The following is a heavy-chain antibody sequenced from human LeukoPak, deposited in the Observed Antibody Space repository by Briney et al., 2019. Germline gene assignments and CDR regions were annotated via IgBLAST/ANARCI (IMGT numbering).Heavy chain of an antibody. CDR3: ARFLGYCSSTSCYTGGDDY. CDR2: XGST. D-gene: IGHD2-2*02. V-gene: IGHV4-39*01. Sequence: XGSTYYNPSLKSRVTISVDTSKNQFSLKLSSVTAADTAVYYCARFLGYCSSTSCYTGGDDYWGQGTLVTVSS. J-gene: IGHJ4*02.